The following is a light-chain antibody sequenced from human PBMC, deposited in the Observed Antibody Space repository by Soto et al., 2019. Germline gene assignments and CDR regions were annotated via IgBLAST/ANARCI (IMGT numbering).Light chain of an antibody. J-gene: IGKJ5*01. V-gene: IGKV3-11*01. CDR2: DAS. CDR3: QQRSNWPAIT. CDR1: QSVSSY. Sequence: EIVLTQSLATLSLSPGERATLSCRASQSVSSYLAWYPQKPGQAPRLLIYDASNRATGIPARFSGSGSGTDFTITISSLEPEDFAVYYCQQRSNWPAITFGQGTRLEI.